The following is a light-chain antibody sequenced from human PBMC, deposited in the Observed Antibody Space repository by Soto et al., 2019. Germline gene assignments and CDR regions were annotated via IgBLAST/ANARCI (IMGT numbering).Light chain of an antibody. CDR2: GAS. Sequence: EIVLTQSPGTLSLSPGERATLSCRASQSVSSSYLAWYQQKPGQAPRLLTYGASSRATGIPDRFSGSGSGTDFTLTFSRLEPEDFAVYYCQQYGSSPWTFGQGTKVDI. CDR1: QSVSSSY. V-gene: IGKV3-20*01. CDR3: QQYGSSPWT. J-gene: IGKJ1*01.